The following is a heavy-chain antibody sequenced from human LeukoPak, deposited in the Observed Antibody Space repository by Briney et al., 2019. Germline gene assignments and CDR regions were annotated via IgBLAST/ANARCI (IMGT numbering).Heavy chain of an antibody. D-gene: IGHD3-10*01. CDR1: GFTFSSYS. J-gene: IGHJ4*02. CDR2: IGGSST. Sequence: PGGSLRLSCAASGFTFSSYSMNWVRQAPGKGLEWVSSIGGSSTYYADFVKGRFTISRDTSKNTMDLQMNSLRAEDTAIYYCAKYRGFGDSYDSWGQGTLVTVSS. CDR3: AKYRGFGDSYDS. V-gene: IGHV3-23*01.